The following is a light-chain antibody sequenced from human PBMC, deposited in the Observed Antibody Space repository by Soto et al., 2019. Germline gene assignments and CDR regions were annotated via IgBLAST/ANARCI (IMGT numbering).Light chain of an antibody. J-gene: IGLJ1*01. Sequence: QSALTQPRSVSGSPGQPVTISCTGTSSDVGGYNYVSWYQQHPGKAPKLMIYDVSNRPSGVPDRFSGSKSGNTASLTISGLQAEDEADYYCCSYAGSSSYVFGTGTKVTVL. V-gene: IGLV2-11*01. CDR2: DVS. CDR1: SSDVGGYNY. CDR3: CSYAGSSSYV.